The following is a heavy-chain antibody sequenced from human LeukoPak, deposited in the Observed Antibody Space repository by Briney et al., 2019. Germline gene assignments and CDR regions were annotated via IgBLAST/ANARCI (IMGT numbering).Heavy chain of an antibody. CDR3: AKCRSSWYETDAFDI. J-gene: IGHJ3*02. CDR2: INSDGSST. D-gene: IGHD6-13*01. CDR1: GFTFSSYW. V-gene: IGHV3-74*01. Sequence: GGSLRLSCAASGFTFSSYWMHWVRQAPGKGLVWVSRINSDGSSTSYADSVKGRFTISRDNAKNTLYLQMNSLRAEDTAVYYCAKCRSSWYETDAFDIWGQGTMVTVSS.